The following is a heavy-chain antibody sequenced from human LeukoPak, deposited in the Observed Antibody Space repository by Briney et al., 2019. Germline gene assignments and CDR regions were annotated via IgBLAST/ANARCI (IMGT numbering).Heavy chain of an antibody. D-gene: IGHD3-16*01. V-gene: IGHV3-74*01. CDR2: ISGDGTNI. CDR1: GFTFNKYW. CDR3: ARETSTSGAFDI. J-gene: IGHJ3*02. Sequence: GGSLKLSCAASGFTFNKYWMHWVRQAPGKGPVWVSRISGDGTNIFYADSVKGRLTISRDTAKNTLYLQMNSLRAEDTSVYYCARETSTSGAFDIWGQGTMVTVSS.